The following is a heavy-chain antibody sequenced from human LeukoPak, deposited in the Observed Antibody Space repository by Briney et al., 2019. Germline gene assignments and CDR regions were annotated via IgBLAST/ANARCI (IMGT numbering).Heavy chain of an antibody. Sequence: PGGSLRLSCAASGFTFSSYSMNWVRQAPGKGLEWVSSISSSSSYIYYADSVKGRITISRDNAKNSLYLQMNSLRAEDTAVYYCARDRVVVPAADGYGMDVWGQGTTVTVSS. CDR2: ISSSSSYI. CDR3: ARDRVVVPAADGYGMDV. D-gene: IGHD2-2*01. CDR1: GFTFSSYS. J-gene: IGHJ6*02. V-gene: IGHV3-21*01.